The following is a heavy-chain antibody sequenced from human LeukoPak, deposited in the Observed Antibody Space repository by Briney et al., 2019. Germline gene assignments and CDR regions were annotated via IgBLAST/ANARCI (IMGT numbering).Heavy chain of an antibody. V-gene: IGHV3-23*01. D-gene: IGHD6-25*01. CDR1: GFTFSSFS. CDR2: IIVSGTT. Sequence: GGSLRLSCAASGFTFSSFSMTWVRQAPGKGLEWVSSIIVSGTTYYADSVKGRFTISRDSFRGTLFLQMDSLRVEDTAVYFCAKGSVGNADFASWGQGALITVSS. CDR3: AKGSVGNADFAS. J-gene: IGHJ4*02.